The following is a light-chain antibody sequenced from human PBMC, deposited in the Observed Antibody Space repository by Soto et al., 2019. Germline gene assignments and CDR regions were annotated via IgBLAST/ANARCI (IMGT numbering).Light chain of an antibody. J-gene: IGLJ3*02. Sequence: QSALTQPASVSGSPGQSITISCTGTSSDVGNYNFVSWFQHHPGNAPKLMIYEVSSRPSGVSNRFSGSKSGNTASLTISGLQAEDEADYYCSSYTTSSTLVFGGGTKGPS. V-gene: IGLV2-14*01. CDR1: SSDVGNYNF. CDR3: SSYTTSSTLV. CDR2: EVS.